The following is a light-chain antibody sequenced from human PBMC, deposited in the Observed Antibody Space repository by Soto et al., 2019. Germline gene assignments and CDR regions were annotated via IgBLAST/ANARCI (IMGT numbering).Light chain of an antibody. V-gene: IGKV3D-15*01. Sequence: EIVLTQSPGTLSVSPGDRVTLSCRASQSISINLAWYQHKPGQAPRLLIHGGSTRATGIPARISGSGSGTEFTLTISSLQSEDFAVYYCQQFRNWTWTFGQGTKVDIX. J-gene: IGKJ1*01. CDR3: QQFRNWTWT. CDR2: GGS. CDR1: QSISIN.